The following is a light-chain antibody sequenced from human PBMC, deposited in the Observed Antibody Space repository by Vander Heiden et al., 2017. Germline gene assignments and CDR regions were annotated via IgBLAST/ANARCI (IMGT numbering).Light chain of an antibody. V-gene: IGLV3-27*01. CDR3: YSAADNNLV. Sequence: SYELPPPSSVSVSPGQTARPPCSGDVLAKKYARWFQQKPGQGPVLVIYKDSERPSGIPERFSGSSSGTTVTLTISGAQVEDEADYYCYSAADNNLVFGGGTKLTVL. CDR1: VLAKKY. CDR2: KDS. J-gene: IGLJ2*01.